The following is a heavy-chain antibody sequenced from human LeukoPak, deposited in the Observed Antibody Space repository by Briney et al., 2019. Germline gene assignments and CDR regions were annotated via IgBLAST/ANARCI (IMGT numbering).Heavy chain of an antibody. Sequence: PSETLSLTCTVSGYSISSGYYWGWIRQPPGKGLEWIGSIYHSGSTYYNPSLKSRVTISVDTSKNQFSLKLSSVTAADTAVYYCARVVWFGDFMELEFDYWGQGTLVTVSS. D-gene: IGHD3-10*01. CDR2: IYHSGST. CDR3: ARVVWFGDFMELEFDY. V-gene: IGHV4-38-2*02. J-gene: IGHJ4*02. CDR1: GYSISSGYY.